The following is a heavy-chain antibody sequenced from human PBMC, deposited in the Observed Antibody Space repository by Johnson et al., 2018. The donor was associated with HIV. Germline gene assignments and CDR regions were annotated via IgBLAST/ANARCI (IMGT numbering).Heavy chain of an antibody. CDR2: ISYDGSNK. CDR1: GFTVSSNY. J-gene: IGHJ3*02. D-gene: IGHD3-22*01. V-gene: IGHV3-30*18. Sequence: QVQLVESGGGLIQPGGSLRLSCAASGFTVSSNYISWVRQAPGKGLEWVAVISYDGSNKYYVDSVKGRFTISRDKSKNTLYLQMNSLRAEDTAVYYCANGDSYYYDSSGYYYNAFDIWGQGTMVTVSS. CDR3: ANGDSYYYDSSGYYYNAFDI.